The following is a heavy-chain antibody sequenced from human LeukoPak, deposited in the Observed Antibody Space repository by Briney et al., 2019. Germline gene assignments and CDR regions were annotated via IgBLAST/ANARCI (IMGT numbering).Heavy chain of an antibody. CDR3: ARVGHDYGDYYYYYMDV. CDR2: IYTSGST. V-gene: IGHV4-4*07. D-gene: IGHD4-17*01. CDR1: GGSISSYY. J-gene: IGHJ6*03. Sequence: PSETLSLTCTVSGGSISSYYWSWIRQPAGKGLEWIGRIYTSGSTNYNPSLKSRVTMSVDTSKNQFSLKLSSVTAADTAVYYCARVGHDYGDYYYYYMDVWDKGTTVTVSS.